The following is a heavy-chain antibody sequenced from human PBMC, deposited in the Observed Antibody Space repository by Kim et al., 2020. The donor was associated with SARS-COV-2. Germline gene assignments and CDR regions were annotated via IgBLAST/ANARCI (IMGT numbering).Heavy chain of an antibody. D-gene: IGHD2-8*02. CDR2: ISGSGGST. V-gene: IGHV3-23*01. Sequence: GGSLRLSCAASGFTFSSYAMSWVRQAPGKGLEWVSAISGSGGSTYYADSVKGRFTISRDNSKNTLYLQMNSLRAEDTAVYYCAPHKSGAYYYYYGMDVWGQGTTVTVSS. CDR3: APHKSGAYYYYYGMDV. CDR1: GFTFSSYA. J-gene: IGHJ6*02.